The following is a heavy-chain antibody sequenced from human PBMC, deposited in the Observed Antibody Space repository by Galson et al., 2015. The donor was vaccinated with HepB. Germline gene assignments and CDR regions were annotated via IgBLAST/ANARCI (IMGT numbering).Heavy chain of an antibody. CDR1: GFTFSSYA. D-gene: IGHD3-22*01. J-gene: IGHJ3*02. CDR3: ARDDYDSSGDNKDGGAVDI. V-gene: IGHV3-30*04. Sequence: SLRLSCAASGFTFSSYAMHWVRQAPGKGLEWVAVISYDGSNKYYADSVKGRFTISRDNSKNTLYLQMNSLRAEDTAVYYCARDDYDSSGDNKDGGAVDIWGQGTMVTVSS. CDR2: ISYDGSNK.